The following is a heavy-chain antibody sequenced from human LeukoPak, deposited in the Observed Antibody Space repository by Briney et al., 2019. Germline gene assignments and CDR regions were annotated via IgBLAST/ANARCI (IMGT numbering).Heavy chain of an antibody. D-gene: IGHD2-15*01. V-gene: IGHV4-59*08. CDR1: GGSISSYF. CDR3: ARLSGRAGYCSGGSCYSWFDP. CDR2: IYYSGST. Sequence: SETLSLTCTVSGGSISSYFWTWLRQPPGKGLEWIGYIYYSGSTNYNPSLKSRVTISVDTSKNQFSLNLSSVTAADTAVYYCARLSGRAGYCSGGSCYSWFDPWGQGTLVTVSS. J-gene: IGHJ5*02.